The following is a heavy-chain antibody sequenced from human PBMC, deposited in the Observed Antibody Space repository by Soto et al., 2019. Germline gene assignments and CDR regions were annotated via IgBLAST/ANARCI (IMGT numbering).Heavy chain of an antibody. CDR2: IKQDGSEK. V-gene: IGHV3-7*03. Sequence: GGSLRLSCAASGFTFSSYWMSWVRQAPGKGLERVANIKQDGSEKYYVDSVKGRFTISRDNAKNSLYLQMNSLRAEDTAVYYCARASEYSSSYYYYYGMDVWGQGTMVTVSS. CDR3: ARASEYSSSYYYYYGMDV. D-gene: IGHD6-6*01. J-gene: IGHJ6*02. CDR1: GFTFSSYW.